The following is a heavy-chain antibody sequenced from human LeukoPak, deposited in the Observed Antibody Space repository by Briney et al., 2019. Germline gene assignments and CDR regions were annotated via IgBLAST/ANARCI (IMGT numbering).Heavy chain of an antibody. D-gene: IGHD3-3*01. CDR1: GFSFSTAG. V-gene: IGHV3-15*01. J-gene: IGHJ4*02. CDR2: IKANIDGGTT. Sequence: GGSLRLSCAASGFSFSTAGTVWVRQTPGQGLEWVGRIKANIDGGTTDFAAPVKGRFTISRDDVRKMVYLQMNSLKTDDTGVYYCTTDFSHFDFSSGFYSYWGQGTLVAVSS. CDR3: TTDFSHFDFSSGFYSY.